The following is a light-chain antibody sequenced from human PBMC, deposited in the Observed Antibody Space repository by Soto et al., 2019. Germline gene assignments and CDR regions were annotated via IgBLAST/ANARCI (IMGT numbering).Light chain of an antibody. CDR3: QQYYSYPRT. CDR2: AAS. V-gene: IGKV1-39*01. J-gene: IGKJ1*01. Sequence: DIPMTQSPSSLSASVGDRVTITCRASQSISSYLNWYQQKPGKAPKLLIYAASSLQSGVPSRFSGSGSGTDFTLTISYLQSEDVATYYCQQYYSYPRTFGQGTKVEIK. CDR1: QSISSY.